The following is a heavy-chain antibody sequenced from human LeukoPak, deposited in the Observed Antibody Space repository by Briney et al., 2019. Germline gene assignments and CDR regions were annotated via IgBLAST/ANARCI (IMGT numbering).Heavy chain of an antibody. D-gene: IGHD2-2*01. CDR1: GYSFTSYW. J-gene: IGHJ5*02. V-gene: IGHV5-51*01. CDR2: IYPGDSDT. CDR3: ARSTSRYLNWFDP. Sequence: GESLKISCTASGYSFTSYWIGWVRQMPGKGLEWMGIIYPGDSDTRYSPSFQGQVTISADKSISTAYLQWSSLKASDTAMYYCARSTSRYLNWFDPWGQGTLVTVSS.